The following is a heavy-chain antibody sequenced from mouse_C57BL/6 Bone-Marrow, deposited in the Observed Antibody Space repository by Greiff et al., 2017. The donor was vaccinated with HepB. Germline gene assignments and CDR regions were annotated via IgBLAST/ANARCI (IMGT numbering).Heavy chain of an antibody. Sequence: QVQLKESGAELARPGASVKLSCKASGYTFTSYGISWVKQRTGQGLEWIGEIYPRSGNTYYNEKFKGKATLTADKSSSTAYMELRSLTSEDSAVYFCAREEAEYPPCAYWGQGTLVTVSA. CDR1: GYTFTSYG. CDR2: IYPRSGNT. CDR3: AREEAEYPPCAY. D-gene: IGHD5-2*01. V-gene: IGHV1-81*01. J-gene: IGHJ3*01.